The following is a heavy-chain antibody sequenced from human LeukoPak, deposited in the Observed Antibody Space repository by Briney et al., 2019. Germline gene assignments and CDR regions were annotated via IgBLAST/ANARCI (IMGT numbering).Heavy chain of an antibody. J-gene: IGHJ5*02. V-gene: IGHV4-59*08. CDR1: GGSFSGYY. Sequence: SETLSLTCAVYGGSFSGYYWSWIRQPPGKGLEWIGYIYYSGSTNYNPSLKSRVTMSVDTSKNQFSLNLTSVTAADTAVYYCARHYSYARAWFDPWGQGTLVTVSS. CDR2: IYYSGST. D-gene: IGHD3-16*01. CDR3: ARHYSYARAWFDP.